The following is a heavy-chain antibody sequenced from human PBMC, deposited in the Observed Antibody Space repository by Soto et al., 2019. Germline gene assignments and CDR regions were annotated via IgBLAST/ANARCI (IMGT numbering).Heavy chain of an antibody. CDR2: IYHSGST. J-gene: IGHJ6*03. CDR3: AKGSSSYYYYYMDV. Sequence: SVTLSLTCAVSSGSISSSNWWLWVRQHPGKGLEWIGEIYHSGSTNYNPSLKSRVTISVDKSKNQFSLKLSSVTAADTAVYYCAKGSSSYYYYYMDVWGKGTTVTVSS. V-gene: IGHV4-4*02. CDR1: SGSISSSNW. D-gene: IGHD6-6*01.